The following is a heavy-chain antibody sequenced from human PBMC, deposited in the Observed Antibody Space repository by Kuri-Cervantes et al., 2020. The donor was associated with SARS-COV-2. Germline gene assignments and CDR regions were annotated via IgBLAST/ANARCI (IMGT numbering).Heavy chain of an antibody. CDR2: ISYDGSNK. J-gene: IGHJ3*02. Sequence: GGSLRLSCAASGFTFSSYAMHWVLQAPGKGLEWVAVISYDGSNKYYADSVKGRFTISRDNSKNTLYLQMNSLRAEDTAVYYCARGWDAFDIWGQGTMVTVSS. V-gene: IGHV3-30-3*01. D-gene: IGHD5-24*01. CDR1: GFTFSSYA. CDR3: ARGWDAFDI.